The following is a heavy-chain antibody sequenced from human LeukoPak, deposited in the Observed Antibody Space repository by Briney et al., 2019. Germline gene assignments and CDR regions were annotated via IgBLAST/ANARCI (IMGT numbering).Heavy chain of an antibody. V-gene: IGHV4-34*01. J-gene: IGHJ4*02. CDR1: GGSSSAYY. CDR3: ARGLGTMIVV. Sequence: SETLSLTCAVYGGSSSAYYYFWIRQPPGKGLEWIGEINHSGSTNYNPSLKSRVTISVDMSTNQFSLGLSSVTAADTAVYYCARGLGTMIVVWGQGTLVTVSS. D-gene: IGHD3-22*01. CDR2: INHSGST.